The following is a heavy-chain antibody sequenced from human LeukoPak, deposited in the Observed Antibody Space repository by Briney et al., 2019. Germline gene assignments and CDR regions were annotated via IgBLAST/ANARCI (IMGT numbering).Heavy chain of an antibody. CDR3: ARGESWGAYYYYGMDV. CDR2: INAGNGNT. D-gene: IGHD7-27*01. Sequence: GASVKVSCKASGYTFTSYAMHWVRQAPGQRLEWMGWINAGNGNTKYSQKLQGRVTITRDTSASTAYMELSSLRSEDTAVYYCARGESWGAYYYYGMDVWGQGTTVTVSS. V-gene: IGHV1-3*01. J-gene: IGHJ6*02. CDR1: GYTFTSYA.